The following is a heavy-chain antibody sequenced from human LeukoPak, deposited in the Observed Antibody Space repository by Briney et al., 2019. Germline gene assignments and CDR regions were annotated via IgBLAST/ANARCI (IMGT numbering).Heavy chain of an antibody. CDR1: GFSFNDYS. V-gene: IGHV3-53*01. CDR3: ARGVEPLAANTLAY. Sequence: PGGSLRLSCAASGFSFNDYSMKWVRQAPGKGLEWVSVLYSDGNTKYADSVQGRFTISRDNSKNTLYLEMNSLSPDDTAVYYCARGVEPLAANTLAYWGQGTLVTVSS. D-gene: IGHD1-14*01. J-gene: IGHJ4*02. CDR2: LYSDGNT.